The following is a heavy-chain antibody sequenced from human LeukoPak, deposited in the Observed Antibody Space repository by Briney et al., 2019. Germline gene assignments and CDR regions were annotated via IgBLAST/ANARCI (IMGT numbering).Heavy chain of an antibody. D-gene: IGHD3-10*01. J-gene: IGHJ4*02. CDR3: ARVRITDVWFGELSS. CDR1: VFTFSSYA. CDR2: ISGSSDRT. Sequence: GGSLRLSCAASVFTFSSYAMTWVRQAPGKGLEWVSTISGSSDRTYYADSVKGRFTISRDNSKNTLYLQMNSLRAEDTAVYYCARVRITDVWFGELSSWGQGTLVTVSS. V-gene: IGHV3-23*01.